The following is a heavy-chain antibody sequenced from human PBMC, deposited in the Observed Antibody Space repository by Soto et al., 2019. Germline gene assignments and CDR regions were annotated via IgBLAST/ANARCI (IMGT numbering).Heavy chain of an antibody. CDR2: VYNSGST. Sequence: SETLSLTCTVSGGSISSNYWTWIRQPSGKGLEWIGYVYNSGSTNYNPSLKSRVTISEDPSRRQFSLNVSSMTAADPAVYYCSRYRREAVAGYTLDNWGQGMLVTVSS. D-gene: IGHD6-13*01. V-gene: IGHV4-59*01. J-gene: IGHJ4*02. CDR3: SRYRREAVAGYTLDN. CDR1: GGSISSNY.